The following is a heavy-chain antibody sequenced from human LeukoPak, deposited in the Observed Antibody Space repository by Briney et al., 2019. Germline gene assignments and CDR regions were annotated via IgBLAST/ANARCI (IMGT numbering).Heavy chain of an antibody. V-gene: IGHV3-30*04. CDR3: AKDHQLMDYYDSSGYGDY. CDR2: ISYDGSNK. D-gene: IGHD3-22*01. CDR1: GFTFSSYA. J-gene: IGHJ4*02. Sequence: PGRSLRLSCAASGFTFSSYAMHWVRQAPGKGLEWVAVISYDGSNKYYADSVKGRFTISRDNSKNTLYLQMNSLRAEDTAVYYCAKDHQLMDYYDSSGYGDYWGQGTLVTVSS.